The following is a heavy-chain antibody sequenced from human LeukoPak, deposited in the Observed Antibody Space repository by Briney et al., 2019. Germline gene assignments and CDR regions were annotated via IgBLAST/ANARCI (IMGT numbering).Heavy chain of an antibody. CDR2: ISSSSSTI. J-gene: IGHJ1*01. CDR3: ATNSVVVTASPAYFQH. Sequence: GGSLRLSCAASGFTFSSYSMNWLRQAPGKGLEWVSYISSSSSTIYYADSVKGRFTIYRDNAKNSLYLQMISLRDEDTAVYYCATNSVVVTASPAYFQHWGQGTLVTVSS. CDR1: GFTFSSYS. D-gene: IGHD2-21*02. V-gene: IGHV3-48*02.